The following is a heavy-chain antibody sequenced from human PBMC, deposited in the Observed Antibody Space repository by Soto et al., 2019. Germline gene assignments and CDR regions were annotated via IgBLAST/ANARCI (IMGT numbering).Heavy chain of an antibody. V-gene: IGHV3-23*01. CDR3: EKDTKHTVSLFDI. J-gene: IGHJ3*02. D-gene: IGHD4-17*01. CDR1: GGALVSYC. CDR2: ISGSGCIT. Sequence: PVGSLRLCCAASGGALVSYCIGVFRQAPVNGLEWVSSISGSGCITYYADSWKGRLTISRDNSKNTLYLQMNSLRAEDTAVYYCEKDTKHTVSLFDIWGKGKMVPVSS.